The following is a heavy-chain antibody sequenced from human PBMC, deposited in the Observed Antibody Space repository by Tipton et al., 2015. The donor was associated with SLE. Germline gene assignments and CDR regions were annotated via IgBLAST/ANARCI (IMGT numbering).Heavy chain of an antibody. CDR1: GFTFSNHG. Sequence: SLRLSCAASGFTFSNHGMHWVRQAPGKGLEWVTVISYDGSNKYYADSVKGRFTISRDNAKNSLYLQMNSLRAEDAAVYYCARDHGDIGGWGQGTLVTVSS. J-gene: IGHJ4*02. V-gene: IGHV3-30*03. CDR3: ARDHGDIGG. D-gene: IGHD2-15*01. CDR2: ISYDGSNK.